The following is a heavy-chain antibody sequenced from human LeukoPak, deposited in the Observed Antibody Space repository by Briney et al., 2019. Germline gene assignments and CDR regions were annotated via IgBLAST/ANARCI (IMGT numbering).Heavy chain of an antibody. CDR1: GFTFSSYS. D-gene: IGHD1-26*01. V-gene: IGHV3-48*02. J-gene: IGHJ4*02. Sequence: GGSLRLTCAASGFTFSSYSMNWVRQAPGKGLEWVSHITASGTAMFYADSVKGRFTISRDNAKNSLYLQMNSLRDEDTAVYYCASSGSYRFDYWGQGTLVTVSS. CDR2: ITASGTAM. CDR3: ASSGSYRFDY.